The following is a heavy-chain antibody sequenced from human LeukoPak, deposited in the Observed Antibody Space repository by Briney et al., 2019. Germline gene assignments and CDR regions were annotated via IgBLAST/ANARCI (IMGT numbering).Heavy chain of an antibody. V-gene: IGHV3-53*01. J-gene: IGHJ5*02. CDR1: GFTVSSNY. D-gene: IGHD2-2*01. Sequence: PGGSLRLSCAASGFTVSSNYMGWVRQAPGKGLEWVSVIYSGGSTYYADSVKGRFTISRDNSKNTLYLQMNSLRAEDTAVYYCARAMPHDNWFNPWGQGSLVTVSS. CDR3: ARAMPHDNWFNP. CDR2: IYSGGST.